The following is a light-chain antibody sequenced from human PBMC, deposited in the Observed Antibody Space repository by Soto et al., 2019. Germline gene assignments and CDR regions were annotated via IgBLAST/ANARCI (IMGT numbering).Light chain of an antibody. J-gene: IGLJ1*01. CDR2: NVN. CDR3: ISYSDTNIGV. Sequence: SVLTQPPSASGSPGQAVTISCTGTSRDIGGYDFVSWYQVRPGEAPQLIIYNVNGRPSGVPRRFSGSKSGNTASLTVSGLQAADEADYYCISYSDTNIGVFGTGTQVTVL. CDR1: SRDIGGYDF. V-gene: IGLV2-8*01.